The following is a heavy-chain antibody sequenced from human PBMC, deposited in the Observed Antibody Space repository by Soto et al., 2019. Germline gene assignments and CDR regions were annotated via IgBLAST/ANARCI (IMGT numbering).Heavy chain of an antibody. V-gene: IGHV4-39*01. D-gene: IGHD2-21*02. CDR3: ARHAGYCGGDCYTIFYYNYGMDV. CDR1: GGSISSSSYY. CDR2: IYYSGST. J-gene: IGHJ6*02. Sequence: SETLSLTCTVSGGSISSSSYYWGWIRQPPGKGLEWIGSIYYSGSTYYNPSLKSRVTISVDTSKNQFSLKLSSVTAADTAVYYCARHAGYCGGDCYTIFYYNYGMDVWGQGTTVTVSS.